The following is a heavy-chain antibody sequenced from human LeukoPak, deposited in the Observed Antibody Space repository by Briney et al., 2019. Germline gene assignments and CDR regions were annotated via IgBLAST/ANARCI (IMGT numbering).Heavy chain of an antibody. CDR2: ISSSSSYI. CDR3: ARDRAAADAFDI. V-gene: IGHV3-11*06. D-gene: IGHD6-13*01. Sequence: GGSLRLSCAASGFIFSDYYMGWIRQAPGRGLEWVSSISSSSSYIYYADSVKGRFTISRDNAKNSLYLQMNSLRAEDTAVYYCARDRAAADAFDIWGQGTMVTVSS. CDR1: GFIFSDYY. J-gene: IGHJ3*02.